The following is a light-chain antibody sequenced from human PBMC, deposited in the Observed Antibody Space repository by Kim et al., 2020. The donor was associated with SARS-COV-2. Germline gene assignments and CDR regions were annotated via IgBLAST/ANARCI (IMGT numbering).Light chain of an antibody. CDR1: HGISDY. CDR2: GAS. Sequence: DIQLTQSPSFLSASVGDRVTITCRASHGISDYLAWYQQKSGKAPKLLIYGASTLQIGVPSRFSGSGSGTEFTLTISSLQAEDFATYYCQQLNGYPQTFGQGTKLEIK. CDR3: QQLNGYPQT. V-gene: IGKV1-9*01. J-gene: IGKJ2*01.